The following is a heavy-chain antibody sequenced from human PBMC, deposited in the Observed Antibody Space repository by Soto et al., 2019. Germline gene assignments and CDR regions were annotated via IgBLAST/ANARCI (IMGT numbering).Heavy chain of an antibody. V-gene: IGHV1-18*01. CDR2: ISAYNGNT. CDR3: ARDRNYDFWSGPYWFDP. J-gene: IGHJ5*02. Sequence: AAVKVSCKASGYTFTSYGISWVRQAPGQGLEWMGWISAYNGNTNYAQKLQGRVTMTTDTSTSTAYMELRSLRSDDTAVYYCARDRNYDFWSGPYWFDPWGQGTLVTVSS. CDR1: GYTFTSYG. D-gene: IGHD3-3*01.